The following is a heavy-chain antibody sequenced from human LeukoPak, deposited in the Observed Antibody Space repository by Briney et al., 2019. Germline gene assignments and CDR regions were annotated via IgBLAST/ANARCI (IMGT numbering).Heavy chain of an antibody. Sequence: SETLSLTCAVYGGSFSGYYWSWIRQPPGEGLEWIGEINHSGSTNYNPSLKSRVTISVDTSKNQFSLKLSSVTAADTAVYYRATSIVVVPAATPHNWFAPWGQGTLVTVSS. CDR3: ATSIVVVPAATPHNWFAP. J-gene: IGHJ5*02. D-gene: IGHD2-2*02. CDR2: INHSGST. CDR1: GGSFSGYY. V-gene: IGHV4-34*01.